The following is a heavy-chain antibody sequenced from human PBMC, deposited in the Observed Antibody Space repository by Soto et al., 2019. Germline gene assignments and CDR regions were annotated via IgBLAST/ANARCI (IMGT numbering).Heavy chain of an antibody. CDR1: GYTFTSYG. J-gene: IGHJ6*02. D-gene: IGHD5-18*01. Sequence: ALVKVSCKASGYTFTSYGISWVRQAPGQGLEWMGWISAYNGNTNYAQKLQGRVNKTTDTSTSTAFMERGGLRSDDTAVFYFARGEDTVIGHPGGYYYGMDVGGQGTTVTVSS. CDR2: ISAYNGNT. CDR3: ARGEDTVIGHPGGYYYGMDV. V-gene: IGHV1-18*01.